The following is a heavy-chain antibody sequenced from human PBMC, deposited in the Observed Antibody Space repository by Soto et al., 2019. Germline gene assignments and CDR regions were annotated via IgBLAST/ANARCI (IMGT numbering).Heavy chain of an antibody. J-gene: IGHJ6*02. CDR2: IYPGDSDT. CDR3: ARGGVPGYCSSTSCYMNGVMDYYYYYGMDV. D-gene: IGHD2-2*02. CDR1: GYSFTSYW. V-gene: IGHV5-51*01. Sequence: GESLKISCKGSGYSFTSYWIGWVRQMPGKGLEWMGSIYPGDSDTRYSPSFQGQVTISADKSISTAYLQWSSLKASDTAMYYCARGGVPGYCSSTSCYMNGVMDYYYYYGMDVWGQGTTVTVSS.